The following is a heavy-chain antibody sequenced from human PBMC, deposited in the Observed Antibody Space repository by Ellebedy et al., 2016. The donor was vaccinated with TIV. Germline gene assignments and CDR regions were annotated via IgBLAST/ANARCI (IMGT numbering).Heavy chain of an antibody. V-gene: IGHV4-34*01. J-gene: IGHJ4*02. CDR3: ARGRISMVRGDNHYFDY. D-gene: IGHD3-10*01. Sequence: MPSETLSLTCAVYGGSFSGYYWSWIRQSQGKGLEWIGEINHSGSTNYNPSLKSRVTISVDTSNTQFSLKLNSVTAADTAVFYCARGRISMVRGDNHYFDYWGQGTLVTVYS. CDR1: GGSFSGYY. CDR2: INHSGST.